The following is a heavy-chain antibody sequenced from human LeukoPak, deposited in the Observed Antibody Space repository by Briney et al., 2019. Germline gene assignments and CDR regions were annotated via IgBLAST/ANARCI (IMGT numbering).Heavy chain of an antibody. D-gene: IGHD3-9*01. Sequence: GGSLRLSCSASGFTFSSYTIHWVRQAPGKGLEFVSAITSNGGSAYYADSVKGRFTISRDNSKNTVYLQVSSLRAEDTAVYYCVIVRGYFDSSGSDYWGQGTLVTVSS. V-gene: IGHV3-64D*06. CDR1: GFTFSSYT. J-gene: IGHJ4*02. CDR2: ITSNGGSA. CDR3: VIVRGYFDSSGSDY.